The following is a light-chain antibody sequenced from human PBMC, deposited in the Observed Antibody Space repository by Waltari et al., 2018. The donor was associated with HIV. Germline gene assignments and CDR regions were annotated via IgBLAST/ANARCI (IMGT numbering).Light chain of an antibody. J-gene: IGLJ1*01. Sequence: QSALTQPASVSGSPGKSSTLSCTGTSWYVGAYTYVYWYQQHPGKSPKFMIYDVNKRPSGVSNRFSGSKSGNTASLTISGLQAEDEADYYCSSYTSSHTQVFGSGTKVTVL. CDR2: DVN. CDR1: SWYVGAYTY. CDR3: SSYTSSHTQV. V-gene: IGLV2-14*03.